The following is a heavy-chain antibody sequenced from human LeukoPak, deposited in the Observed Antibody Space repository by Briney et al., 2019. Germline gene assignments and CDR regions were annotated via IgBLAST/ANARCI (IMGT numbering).Heavy chain of an antibody. CDR3: ARDALMDGGEDF. J-gene: IGHJ4*02. Sequence: PGGSLRLSCAASGFSFSSYSMIWVRQAPGKGLEWVSSISSASTYKFYADSVKGRFTVSRDNARNSLYLQMDSLGVEDTAVYYCARDALMDGGEDFWGQGILVTVSS. CDR2: ISSASTYK. CDR1: GFSFSSYS. D-gene: IGHD4-23*01. V-gene: IGHV3-21*01.